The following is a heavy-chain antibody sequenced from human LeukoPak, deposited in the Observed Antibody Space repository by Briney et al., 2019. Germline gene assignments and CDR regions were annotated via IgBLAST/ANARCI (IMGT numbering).Heavy chain of an antibody. CDR3: AKLRVGAFDI. CDR1: GYTFTSYY. CDR2: INPSGGST. V-gene: IGHV1-46*01. J-gene: IGHJ3*02. Sequence: ASVKVSCEASGYTFTSYYMHWVRQAPGQGLEWMGIINPSGGSTSYAQKFQGRVTMTRDMSTSTVYMELSSLRSDDTAVYYCAKLRVGAFDIWGQGTMVTVSS.